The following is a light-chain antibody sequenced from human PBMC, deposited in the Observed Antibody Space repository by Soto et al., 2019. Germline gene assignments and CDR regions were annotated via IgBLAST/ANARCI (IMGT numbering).Light chain of an antibody. CDR3: QQRLNWPPG. Sequence: EIFLTQSPYTLSSSPGGRATLTFWASQSVTNYRACYQQRPGQAPRLLIYDASNRATGVPARFSGSRSGTDFTLTISDLEPADFGLYYCQQRLNWPPGFGQGTKVDIK. CDR2: DAS. J-gene: IGKJ1*01. V-gene: IGKV3-11*01. CDR1: QSVTNY.